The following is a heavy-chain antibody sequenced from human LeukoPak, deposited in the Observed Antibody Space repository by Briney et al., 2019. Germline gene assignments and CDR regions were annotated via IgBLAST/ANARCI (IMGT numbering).Heavy chain of an antibody. V-gene: IGHV1-8*01. J-gene: IGHJ6*03. CDR1: GYTFTSYD. Sequence: ASVKVSCKASGYTFTSYDINWVRQATGQGLEWMGWMNPNSGNTGYAQKFQGRVTMTRNTSISTAYMELSSLRSEDTAVYYCARGGKYYYYYYMDVWGKGATVTISS. D-gene: IGHD1-14*01. CDR3: ARGGKYYYYYYMDV. CDR2: MNPNSGNT.